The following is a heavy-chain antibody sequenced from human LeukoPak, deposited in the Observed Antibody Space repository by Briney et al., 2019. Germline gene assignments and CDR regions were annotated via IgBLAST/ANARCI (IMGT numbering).Heavy chain of an antibody. CDR1: GGSISSSSYY. J-gene: IGHJ5*02. V-gene: IGHV4-39*02. Sequence: PSETLSLTCTVSGGSISSSSYYWGWIRQPPGKGLEWIGSIYYSGSTYYNPSLKSRVTISVDTSKNQFSLKLSSVTAADTAVYYCAREVPAATSFDPWGQGTLVTVSS. CDR2: IYYSGST. D-gene: IGHD2-2*01. CDR3: AREVPAATSFDP.